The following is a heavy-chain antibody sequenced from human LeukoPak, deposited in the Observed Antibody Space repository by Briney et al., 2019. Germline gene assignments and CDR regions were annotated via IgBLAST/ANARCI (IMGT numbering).Heavy chain of an antibody. CDR3: ARHGRVYCSSTSCYDDY. Sequence: SETLSLTCTVSGGSIISTSYYWGWIRQPPGKGLEWIGSIYYSGNTYYNPSVKSRFTISIDMSKHQFSLKVNSVTAADTAVYYCARHGRVYCSSTSCYDDYWGHGTLVTVSS. V-gene: IGHV4-39*01. D-gene: IGHD2-2*01. J-gene: IGHJ4*01. CDR1: GGSIISTSYY. CDR2: IYYSGNT.